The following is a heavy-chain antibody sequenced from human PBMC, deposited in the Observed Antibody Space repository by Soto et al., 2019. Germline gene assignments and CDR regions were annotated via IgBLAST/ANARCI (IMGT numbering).Heavy chain of an antibody. CDR2: INHSGST. CDR3: ARENITMVRGVIIAYYYYYMYV. J-gene: IGHJ6*03. V-gene: IGHV4-34*01. Sequence: SETLSLTCAVYGGSFSGYYWSWIRQPPGKGLEWIGEINHSGSTNYNPSLKSRVTISVDTSKNQFSLKLSSVTAADTAVYYCARENITMVRGVIIAYYYYYMYVWGKGTTVTVS. D-gene: IGHD3-10*01. CDR1: GGSFSGYY.